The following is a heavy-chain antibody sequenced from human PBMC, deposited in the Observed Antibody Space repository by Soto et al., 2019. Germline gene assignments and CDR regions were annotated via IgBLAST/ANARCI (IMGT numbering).Heavy chain of an antibody. CDR3: TLGSWSAETFDI. V-gene: IGHV1-69*02. CDR1: GGTFSTYT. D-gene: IGHD6-13*01. CDR2: ILPMLDIT. Sequence: QVQLVQSGAEVKKPGSSVKVSCKASGGTFSTYTIIWVRQDPGQGIEWMGRILPMLDITNSAQRFQGRVMITADKSTSTAYLELSSLRSEDTAVYYCTLGSWSAETFDIWGRGTMVTVSS. J-gene: IGHJ3*02.